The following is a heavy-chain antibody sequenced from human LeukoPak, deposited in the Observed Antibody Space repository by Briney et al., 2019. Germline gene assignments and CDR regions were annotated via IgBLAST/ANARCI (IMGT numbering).Heavy chain of an antibody. D-gene: IGHD2-2*01. CDR2: ITTSDGNT. J-gene: IGHJ4*02. Sequence: GGSLRLSCAASGFTFSSYTMSWVRQAPGRGLEWVSTITTSDGNTYYADSVKGRFTVSRDNSKNTLYLQMNSLRAEDTAVYYCAKDLDIVVVPAAMTNDYWGQGTLVTVSS. CDR3: AKDLDIVVVPAAMTNDY. CDR1: GFTFSSYT. V-gene: IGHV3-23*01.